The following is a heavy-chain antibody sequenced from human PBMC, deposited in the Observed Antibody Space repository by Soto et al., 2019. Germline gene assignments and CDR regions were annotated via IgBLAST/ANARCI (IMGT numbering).Heavy chain of an antibody. J-gene: IGHJ6*02. Sequence: QVQLVQSGAEVKKPGSSVKVSCKASGGTFSSYAISWVRQAPGQGLEWMGGIIPICGTANYAQKFQGRVTITADKSTSTAYMELSSLRSEDTAVYYCARAKPSSIAARPSYYYYGMDVWGQGTTVTVSS. D-gene: IGHD6-6*01. CDR3: ARAKPSSIAARPSYYYYGMDV. CDR1: GGTFSSYA. V-gene: IGHV1-69*06. CDR2: IIPICGTA.